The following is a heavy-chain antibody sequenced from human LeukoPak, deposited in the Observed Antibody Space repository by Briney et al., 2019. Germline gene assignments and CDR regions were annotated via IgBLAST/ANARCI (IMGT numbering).Heavy chain of an antibody. Sequence: SGGSLRLSCAASGFTFSSYAMSWVRQAPGKGLEWVSYISSSGSTIYYADSVKGRFTISRDNAKNSLYLQMNSLRAEDTAVYYCARDSQAEYYGMDVWGQGTTVTVSS. CDR1: GFTFSSYA. V-gene: IGHV3-48*04. CDR3: ARDSQAEYYGMDV. CDR2: ISSSGSTI. J-gene: IGHJ6*02.